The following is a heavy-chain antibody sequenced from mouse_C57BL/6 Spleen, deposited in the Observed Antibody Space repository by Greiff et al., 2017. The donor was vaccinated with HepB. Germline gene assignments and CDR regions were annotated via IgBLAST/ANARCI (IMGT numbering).Heavy chain of an antibody. CDR2: IYPRSGNT. CDR1: GYTFTSYG. D-gene: IGHD1-1*01. V-gene: IGHV1-81*01. CDR3: ARDRYYYGSSYDYYAMDY. J-gene: IGHJ4*01. Sequence: QVQLQQSGAELARPGASVKLSCKASGYTFTSYGISWVKQRTGQGLEWIGEIYPRSGNTYYNEKFKGKATLTADKSSSTAYMELRSLTSEDSAVYFCARDRYYYGSSYDYYAMDYWGQGTSVTVSS.